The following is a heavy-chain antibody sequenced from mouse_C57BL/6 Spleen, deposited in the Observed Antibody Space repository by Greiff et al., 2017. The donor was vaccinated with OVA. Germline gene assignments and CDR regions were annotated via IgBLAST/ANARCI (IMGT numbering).Heavy chain of an antibody. CDR1: GYTFTDYN. D-gene: IGHD1-1*01. V-gene: IGHV1-22*01. J-gene: IGHJ1*03. CDR3: ARTLYYYGSSPWYFDV. CDR2: INPNNGGT. Sequence: VQLKQSGPELVKPGASVKMSCKASGYTFTDYNMHWVKQSHGKSLEWIGNINPNNGGTSYNQKFKGKATLNVNKSSSTAYMELRSLTSEDSAVYYCARTLYYYGSSPWYFDVWGTGTTVTVSS.